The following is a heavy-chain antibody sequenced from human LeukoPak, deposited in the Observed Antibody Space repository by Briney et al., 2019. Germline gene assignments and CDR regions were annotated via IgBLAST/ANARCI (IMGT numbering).Heavy chain of an antibody. J-gene: IGHJ3*02. CDR2: INPNSGGT. CDR1: GYTFTGYY. Sequence: ASVKVSCKASGYTFTGYYMHWVRQAPGQGLEWMGWINPNSGGTNYAQEFQGRVTMTRDTSISTAYMELSRLRSDDTAVYYCARAGDDFWSGYGAFDIWGQGTMVTVSS. CDR3: ARAGDDFWSGYGAFDI. D-gene: IGHD3-3*01. V-gene: IGHV1-2*02.